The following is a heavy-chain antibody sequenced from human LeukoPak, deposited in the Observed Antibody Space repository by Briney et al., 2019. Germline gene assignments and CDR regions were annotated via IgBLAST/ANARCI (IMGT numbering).Heavy chain of an antibody. CDR3: ARDGTTGTSSFFY. V-gene: IGHV4-61*02. Sequence: SETLSLTCTVSGGSISSGSYYWSWIRQPAGKGLEWIGRIYTSGSTNYNPSLKSRVTISVDTSKNQFSLKLSSVTAADTAVYYCARDGTTGTSSFFYWGQGTLVTVSS. CDR1: GGSISSGSYY. D-gene: IGHD1-1*01. J-gene: IGHJ4*02. CDR2: IYTSGST.